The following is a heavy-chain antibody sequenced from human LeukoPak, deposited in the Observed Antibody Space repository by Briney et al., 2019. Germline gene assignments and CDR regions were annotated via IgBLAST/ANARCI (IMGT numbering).Heavy chain of an antibody. CDR2: ISSSDSYI. J-gene: IGHJ6*03. CDR1: GFTFSSYN. CDR3: ARDLLGYNYYYMDV. D-gene: IGHD3-16*02. Sequence: GGSLRLSCAASGFTFSSYNMNWVRQAPGKGLEWVSSISSSDSYIYYADSVKGRFTISRDNAKDSLFLQMNSLRAEDTAVYYCARDLLGYNYYYMDVWGKGTTVTVSS. V-gene: IGHV3-21*01.